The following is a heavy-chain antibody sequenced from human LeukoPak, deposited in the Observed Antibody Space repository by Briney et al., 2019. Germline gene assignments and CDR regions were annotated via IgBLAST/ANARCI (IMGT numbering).Heavy chain of an antibody. J-gene: IGHJ6*03. Sequence: GGSLRLSCAASGFTFDDYGMSWVRQAPGKGLEWLSGINWNGGSTGYADSVKGRFTISRDNAKNSLYLQMNSLRAEDTALYYCARDSDSSGYLRIYYYYYMDVWGKGTTVTVSS. V-gene: IGHV3-20*04. D-gene: IGHD3-22*01. CDR1: GFTFDDYG. CDR2: INWNGGST. CDR3: ARDSDSSGYLRIYYYYYMDV.